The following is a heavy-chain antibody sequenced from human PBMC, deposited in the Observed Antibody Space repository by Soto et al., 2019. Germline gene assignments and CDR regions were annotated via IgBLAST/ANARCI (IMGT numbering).Heavy chain of an antibody. Sequence: GGSLRLSCAASGFTFSSYGMHWVRQAPGKGLEWVAVIWYDGSNKYYADSVKGRFTISRDNSKNTLYLQMNSLRAEDTAVYYCARDPAASRFGLGLIIRTRLDYWGQGTLVTVSS. CDR2: IWYDGSNK. J-gene: IGHJ4*02. V-gene: IGHV3-33*01. CDR3: ARDPAASRFGLGLIIRTRLDY. D-gene: IGHD2-2*01. CDR1: GFTFSSYG.